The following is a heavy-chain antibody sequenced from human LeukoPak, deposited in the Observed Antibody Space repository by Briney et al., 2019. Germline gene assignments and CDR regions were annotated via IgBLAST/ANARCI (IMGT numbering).Heavy chain of an antibody. D-gene: IGHD2-15*01. V-gene: IGHV4-59*12. Sequence: SETLSLTCTVSGGSISSYYGSWIRQPPGKGLEWIGYIYYSGSTNYNPSPKSRVTISVDTSKNRFSLKLSSVTAAETAVYYCARGKYWSGYRGYYFDYWGQGTLVTVSS. CDR1: GGSISSYY. CDR2: IYYSGST. J-gene: IGHJ4*02. CDR3: ARGKYWSGYRGYYFDY.